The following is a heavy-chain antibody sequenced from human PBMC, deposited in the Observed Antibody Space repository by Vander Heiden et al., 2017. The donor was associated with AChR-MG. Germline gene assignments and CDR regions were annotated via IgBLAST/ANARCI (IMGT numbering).Heavy chain of an antibody. V-gene: IGHV4-4*07. CDR2: IYTSGST. CDR3: ARDRSRITMVRGVLDY. D-gene: IGHD3-10*01. Sequence: QVQLQESGPGLVTPSETLSLTCTVSGRSISSYYWSWIRQPAGKGLEWIGRIYTSGSTNYNPSLKSRVTMSVDTSKNQFSLKLSSVTAADTAVYYCARDRSRITMVRGVLDYWGQGTLVTVSS. J-gene: IGHJ4*02. CDR1: GRSISSYY.